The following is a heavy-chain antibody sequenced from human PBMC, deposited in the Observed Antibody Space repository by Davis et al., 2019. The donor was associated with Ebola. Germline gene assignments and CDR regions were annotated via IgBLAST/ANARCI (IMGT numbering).Heavy chain of an antibody. Sequence: GESLKISCAASGFTFSNAWMSWVRQAPGKGLEWVSAISGSGGSTYYADSVKGRFTISRDNSKNTLYLQMNSLRTEDTAVYYCAKGLTMVQGYFDYWGQGTLVTVSS. CDR3: AKGLTMVQGYFDY. CDR1: GFTFSNAW. CDR2: ISGSGGST. V-gene: IGHV3-23*01. D-gene: IGHD3-10*01. J-gene: IGHJ4*02.